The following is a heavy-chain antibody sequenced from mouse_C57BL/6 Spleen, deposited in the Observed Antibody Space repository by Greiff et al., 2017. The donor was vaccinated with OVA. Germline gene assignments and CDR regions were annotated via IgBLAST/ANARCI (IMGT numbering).Heavy chain of an antibody. V-gene: IGHV3-6*01. Sequence: QLQQSGPGLVKPSQSLSLTCSVTGYSITSGYYWNWIRQFPGNKLEWMGYISYDGSNNYNPSLKNRISITRDTSKNQFFLKLNSVTTEDTATYYCARDQGWLLLYWGQGTTLTVSS. D-gene: IGHD2-3*01. J-gene: IGHJ2*01. CDR3: ARDQGWLLLY. CDR1: GYSITSGYY. CDR2: ISYDGSN.